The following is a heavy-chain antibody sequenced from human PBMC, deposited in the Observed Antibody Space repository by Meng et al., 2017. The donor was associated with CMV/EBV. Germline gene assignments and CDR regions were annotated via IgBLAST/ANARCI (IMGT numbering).Heavy chain of an antibody. V-gene: IGHV1-69*05. J-gene: IGHJ6*02. Sequence: SVKVSCKASGGTFSSYAISWVRQAPGQGLEWMGGIIPIFGTANYAQKFQGRVTITTDASTSTAYMELSSLRSEDTAVYYCAYSSSKNYYYYGMDVWAPPTTVTVSS. CDR2: IIPIFGTA. CDR3: AYSSSKNYYYYGMDV. CDR1: GGTFSSYA. D-gene: IGHD6-13*01.